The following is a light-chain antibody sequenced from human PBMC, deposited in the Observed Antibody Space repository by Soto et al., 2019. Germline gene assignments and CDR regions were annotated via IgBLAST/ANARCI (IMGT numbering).Light chain of an antibody. Sequence: DIQMTQSPSTLSASVGDRVTITCRASQSISTWLAWYQQKPGKAPKLLIYKASNLEGGVPSRFSGSGSGTEFNITISSLQPDELATYYCQQYNTYPLTFGGGTTVEIK. CDR1: QSISTW. J-gene: IGKJ4*01. CDR3: QQYNTYPLT. CDR2: KAS. V-gene: IGKV1-5*03.